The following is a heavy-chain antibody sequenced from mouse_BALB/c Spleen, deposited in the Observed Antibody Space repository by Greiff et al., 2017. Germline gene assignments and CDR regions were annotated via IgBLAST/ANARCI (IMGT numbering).Heavy chain of an antibody. J-gene: IGHJ4*01. D-gene: IGHD1-1*02. CDR2: ISSGSSTI. Sequence: EVKLVESGGGLVQPGGSRKLSCAASGFTFSSFGMHWVRQAPEKGLEWVAYISSGSSTIYYADTVKGRFTISRDNPKNTLFLQMTSLRSEDTAMYYGARSWWDGYAMDYWGQGTSVTVSS. CDR1: GFTFSSFG. CDR3: ARSWWDGYAMDY. V-gene: IGHV5-17*02.